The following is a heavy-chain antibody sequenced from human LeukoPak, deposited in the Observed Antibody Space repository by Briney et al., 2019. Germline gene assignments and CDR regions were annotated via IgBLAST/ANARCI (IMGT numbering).Heavy chain of an antibody. CDR2: IYHTGDI. D-gene: IGHD3-10*01. J-gene: IGHJ5*02. V-gene: IGHV4-59*01. CDR1: GASIRSYY. CDR3: ARDRGYYASGSYYKSGWFDP. Sequence: SETLSLTCTVSGASIRSYYWSWIRQPPGKGLEWIGNIYHTGDINYSPSLESRVTISVDTSKNQFSLKLTSVTAADTAVYYCARDRGYYASGSYYKSGWFDPWGQGTLVTVSS.